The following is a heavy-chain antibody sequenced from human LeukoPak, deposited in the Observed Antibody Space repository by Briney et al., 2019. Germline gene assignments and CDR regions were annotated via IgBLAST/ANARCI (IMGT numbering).Heavy chain of an antibody. D-gene: IGHD5-24*01. CDR2: INSDGSSI. CDR3: TRVGYIDEGIDY. V-gene: IGHV3-74*01. J-gene: IGHJ4*02. Sequence: GGSLRLSCAASGFTFSSHWMHWVRQAPGKGLVWVSRINSDGSSISYADSVKGRFTISRDNAKNSLYLQMNSLRAEDTAIYYCTRVGYIDEGIDYWGQGTLVTVSS. CDR1: GFTFSSHW.